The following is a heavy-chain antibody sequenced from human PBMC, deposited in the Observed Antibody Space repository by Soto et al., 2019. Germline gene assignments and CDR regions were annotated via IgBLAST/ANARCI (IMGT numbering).Heavy chain of an antibody. CDR1: NGSISSGGHS. Sequence: PSETLSLTCTVSNGSISSGGHSWSWIRQTPGKGLEWIGYIYPTGKTYYNPSLKNRATLSIDTSQNQFSLQLTSVTAADTAVYYCARAPPGPAPRWGVWGHGTTVTVSS. CDR3: ARAPPGPAPRWGV. J-gene: IGHJ6*02. D-gene: IGHD3-16*01. V-gene: IGHV4-30-2*01. CDR2: IYPTGKT.